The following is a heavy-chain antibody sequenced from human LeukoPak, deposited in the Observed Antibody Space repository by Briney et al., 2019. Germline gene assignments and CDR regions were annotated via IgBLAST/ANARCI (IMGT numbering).Heavy chain of an antibody. D-gene: IGHD6-13*01. Sequence: GGSLRLSCAASGFTFSSYSMNWVRQAPGKGLEWVSSISSSSSYIYYADSVKGRYTISRDNAKNSLYLQMNSLRAEDTAVYYCARAGRTHIAATDYWGQGTLVTVSS. CDR1: GFTFSSYS. CDR2: ISSSSSYI. CDR3: ARAGRTHIAATDY. V-gene: IGHV3-21*01. J-gene: IGHJ4*02.